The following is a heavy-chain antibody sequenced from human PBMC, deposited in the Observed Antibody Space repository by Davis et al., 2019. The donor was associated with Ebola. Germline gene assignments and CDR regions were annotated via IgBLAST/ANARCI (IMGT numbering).Heavy chain of an antibody. Sequence: AASVKVSCKASGGTFTSYAISWVRQAPGQGLEWMGWIIPIFGTANYAQKFQGRVTITADESTSTAYMELSSLRSEDTAVYYCARDHGDYGTDYWGQGTLVTVSS. V-gene: IGHV1-69*13. CDR3: ARDHGDYGTDY. D-gene: IGHD4-17*01. CDR2: IIPIFGTA. J-gene: IGHJ4*02. CDR1: GGTFTSYA.